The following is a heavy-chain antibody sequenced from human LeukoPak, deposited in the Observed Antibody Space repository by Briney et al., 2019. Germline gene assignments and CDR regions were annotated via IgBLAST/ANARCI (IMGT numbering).Heavy chain of an antibody. CDR1: GFTFSRYS. Sequence: GGSLRLSCAASGFTFSRYSMNWVRQAPGKGLEWVANIKQDGSEKYYVDSVKGRFTISRDNAKNSLYLQMNSLRAEDTAVYYCARDYGSGSYYYDYWGQGTLVTVSS. V-gene: IGHV3-7*01. J-gene: IGHJ4*02. CDR3: ARDYGSGSYYYDY. D-gene: IGHD3-10*01. CDR2: IKQDGSEK.